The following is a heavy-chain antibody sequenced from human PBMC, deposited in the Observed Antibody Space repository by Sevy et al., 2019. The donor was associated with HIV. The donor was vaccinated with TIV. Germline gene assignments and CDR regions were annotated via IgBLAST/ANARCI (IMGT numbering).Heavy chain of an antibody. Sequence: GGSLRLPCAASGFTFSSYGMHWVRQAPGKGLEWVAVIWYDGSNKYYADSVKGRFTISRDNSKNTLYLQMNSLRAEDTAVYYCAREVGAYDAFDIWGQGTMVTVSS. CDR2: IWYDGSNK. CDR3: AREVGAYDAFDI. V-gene: IGHV3-33*01. CDR1: GFTFSSYG. D-gene: IGHD1-26*01. J-gene: IGHJ3*02.